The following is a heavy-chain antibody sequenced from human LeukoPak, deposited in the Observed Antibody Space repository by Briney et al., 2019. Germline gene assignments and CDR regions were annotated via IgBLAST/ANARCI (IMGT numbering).Heavy chain of an antibody. CDR2: ISAYNGNT. Sequence: ASVKVSCKASGYTFTSYGISWVRQAPGQGLEWMGWISAYNGNTNYAQKFQGRVTMTRNTSISTAYMELSSLRSEDTAVYYCARTGSGLRFLEWLSFDYYYYYGMDVWGQGTTVTVSS. V-gene: IGHV1-18*01. J-gene: IGHJ6*02. CDR3: ARTGSGLRFLEWLSFDYYYYYGMDV. CDR1: GYTFTSYG. D-gene: IGHD3-3*01.